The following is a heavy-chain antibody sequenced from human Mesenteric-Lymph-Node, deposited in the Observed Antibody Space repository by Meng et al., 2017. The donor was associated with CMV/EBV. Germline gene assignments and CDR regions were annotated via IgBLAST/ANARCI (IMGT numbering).Heavy chain of an antibody. J-gene: IGHJ5*02. V-gene: IGHV4-59*01. D-gene: IGHD2-2*01. CDR3: ARDYSCSSYDCYQGIDP. CDR1: GGSISSYY. CDR2: IYYSGST. Sequence: SETLSLTCTVSGGSISSYYWSWIRQPPGKGLEWIGYIYYSGSTIYNPSLKGRVTISQGTPQRQFSLKLSSVTAADTAVYYCARDYSCSSYDCYQGIDPWGQGTLVTVSS.